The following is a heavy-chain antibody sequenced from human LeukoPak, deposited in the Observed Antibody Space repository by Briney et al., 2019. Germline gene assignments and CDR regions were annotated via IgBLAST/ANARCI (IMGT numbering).Heavy chain of an antibody. CDR1: GFTFSSYG. V-gene: IGHV3-30*03. CDR2: ISYDGSNK. J-gene: IGHJ3*02. Sequence: PGRSLRLSCAASGFTFSSYGMHWVREAPGKGLEWVAVISYDGSNKYYADSVKGRFTISRDNSKNTLYLQMNSLRAEDTAVYYCAREVAEAFDIWGQGTMVTVSS. D-gene: IGHD2-15*01. CDR3: AREVAEAFDI.